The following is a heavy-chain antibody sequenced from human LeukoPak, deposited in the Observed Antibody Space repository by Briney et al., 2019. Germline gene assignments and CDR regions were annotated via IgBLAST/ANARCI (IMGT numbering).Heavy chain of an antibody. D-gene: IGHD3-3*01. CDR1: GFTFSSYG. CDR3: AREWYGWSGYYGGFDY. CDR2: ISYDGSNK. Sequence: PGGSLRLSCAASGFTFSSYGMHWVRQAPGKGLEWVAVISYDGSNKYYADSVKGRFTISRDNSKNTLYLQMNSLRAEDTAVYYCAREWYGWSGYYGGFDYWGQGTLVTVSS. V-gene: IGHV3-30*03. J-gene: IGHJ4*02.